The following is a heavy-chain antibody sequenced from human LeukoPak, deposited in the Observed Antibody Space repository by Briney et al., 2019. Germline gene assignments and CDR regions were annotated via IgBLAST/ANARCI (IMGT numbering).Heavy chain of an antibody. CDR3: ATPPGNPYFDY. Sequence: PGGSLRLSCAASGFTFSSYAMHWVRQAPGKGLEWVAVISYDGSNKYYADSVKGRFTISRDNSKNTLYLQMNSLRAEDTAVYYCATPPGNPYFDYWGQGTLVTVSS. J-gene: IGHJ4*02. CDR1: GFTFSSYA. V-gene: IGHV3-30-3*01. CDR2: ISYDGSNK. D-gene: IGHD1-1*01.